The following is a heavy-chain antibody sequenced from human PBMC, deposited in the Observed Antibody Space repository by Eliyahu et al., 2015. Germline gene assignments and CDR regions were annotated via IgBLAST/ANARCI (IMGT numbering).Heavy chain of an antibody. Sequence: EIQLLESGGGLVQPGGSLRLSCAASELNFSTXAMTWVRQAPGKGLEWVSTISGAATYYADSVKGRFIVSRDSSKNTLYLQMRSLRVDDTATYYCAKLLDRWGRGTLVTVSS. CDR2: ISGAAT. CDR3: AKLLDR. CDR1: ELNFSTXA. J-gene: IGHJ5*02. V-gene: IGHV3-23*01.